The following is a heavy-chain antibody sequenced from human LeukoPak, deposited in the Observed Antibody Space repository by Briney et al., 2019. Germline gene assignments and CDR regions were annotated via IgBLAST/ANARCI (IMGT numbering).Heavy chain of an antibody. CDR3: ASKVSSSWGIDY. D-gene: IGHD6-13*01. Sequence: ASVKVSCKASGYTFTGYYMHWVQQAPGQGLEWMGWINPNSGGTNYAQKFQGRVTMTRDTSISTAYMELSRLRSDDTAVYYCASKVSSSWGIDYWGQGTLVTVSS. J-gene: IGHJ4*02. V-gene: IGHV1-2*02. CDR2: INPNSGGT. CDR1: GYTFTGYY.